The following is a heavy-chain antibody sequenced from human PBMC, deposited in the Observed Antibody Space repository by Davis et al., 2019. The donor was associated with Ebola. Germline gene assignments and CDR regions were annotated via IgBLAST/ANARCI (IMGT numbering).Heavy chain of an antibody. J-gene: IGHJ4*02. CDR3: ARAQFPTTSDH. D-gene: IGHD1-1*01. V-gene: IGHV1-18*01. CDR2: INPHNGNT. Sequence: ASVKVSCKASAYTFTSYGISWVRQAPGQGLEWMGWINPHNGNTNYAQNVQGRVTMTTDTSTNTAYMEVGSLRSDDTAVYYCARAQFPTTSDHWGQGTLVTVSS. CDR1: AYTFTSYG.